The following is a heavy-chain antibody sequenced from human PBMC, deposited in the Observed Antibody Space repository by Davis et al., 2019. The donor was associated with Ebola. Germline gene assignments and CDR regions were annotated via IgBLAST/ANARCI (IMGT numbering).Heavy chain of an antibody. V-gene: IGHV3-30*12. Sequence: GESLKISCAASGFIFSNYGMHWVRQAPGKGLEWVAVISYDGSNKYYADSVKGRFTISRDNSRGTLYLQMNSLRVEDSAIYYCVKDSSNIWFDIWGQGTLITVSS. CDR3: VKDSSNIWFDI. CDR2: ISYDGSNK. D-gene: IGHD2/OR15-2a*01. J-gene: IGHJ3*02. CDR1: GFIFSNYG.